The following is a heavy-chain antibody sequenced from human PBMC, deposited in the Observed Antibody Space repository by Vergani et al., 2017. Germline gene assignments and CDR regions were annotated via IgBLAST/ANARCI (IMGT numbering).Heavy chain of an antibody. D-gene: IGHD4-17*01. J-gene: IGHJ5*02. CDR1: GFTFSSYA. V-gene: IGHV3-30-3*01. CDR3: ARPVNGDLNWFDP. Sequence: QVQLVESGGGVVQPGRSLRLSCAASGFTFSSYAMHWVRQAPGKGLEWVAVISYDGSNKYYADSVKGRFTISRDNSKNTLYLQMNSLRAEDTAVYYCARPVNGDLNWFDPWGQGTLVTVSS. CDR2: ISYDGSNK.